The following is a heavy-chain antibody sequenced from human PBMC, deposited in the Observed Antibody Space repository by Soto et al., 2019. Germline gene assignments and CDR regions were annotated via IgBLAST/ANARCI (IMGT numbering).Heavy chain of an antibody. CDR2: IYNDGSYT. CDR3: TRGPRPISTGTGAY. J-gene: IGHJ4*02. Sequence: LRLSCAASGFIFKMYWMHWVRQSPGKGLVWISRIYNDGSYTDYADSVKGRFTISRDNVNDTLYLQMNNLRAEDSGLYYCTRGPRPISTGTGAYWGQGTQVTVSS. V-gene: IGHV3-74*01. CDR1: GFIFKMYW. D-gene: IGHD3-10*01.